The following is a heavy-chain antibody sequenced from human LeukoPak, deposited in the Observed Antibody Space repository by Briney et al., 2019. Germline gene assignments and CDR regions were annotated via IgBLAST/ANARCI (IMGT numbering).Heavy chain of an antibody. V-gene: IGHV4-34*09. CDR3: ARLSYYDSSGYYLTAFDI. CDR1: GGSFSDYY. D-gene: IGHD3-22*01. Sequence: SETLSLTCAVYGGSFSDYYWSWIRQPPGKGLEWIGEINHSGSTNYNPSLKSRVTISVDTSKNQFSLKLSSVTAADTAVYYCARLSYYDSSGYYLTAFDIWGQGTMVTVSS. J-gene: IGHJ3*02. CDR2: INHSGST.